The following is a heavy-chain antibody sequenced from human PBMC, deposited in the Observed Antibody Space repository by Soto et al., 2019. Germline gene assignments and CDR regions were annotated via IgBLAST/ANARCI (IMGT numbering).Heavy chain of an antibody. V-gene: IGHV3-30*03. CDR1: GFTFSSYG. CDR2: ISYDESYN. D-gene: IGHD2-21*02. CDR3: ATTPSTSRDFYCPYGMDV. J-gene: IGHJ6*02. Sequence: QVQLVESGGGVVQPGRSLRLSCAASGFTFSSYGMHWVRQAPGKGLEWVAVISYDESYNYYADSVKGRFTISRDNSKNTLYPQMNSLRAEDTAVYYCATTPSTSRDFYCPYGMDVWGQGTTVTVSS.